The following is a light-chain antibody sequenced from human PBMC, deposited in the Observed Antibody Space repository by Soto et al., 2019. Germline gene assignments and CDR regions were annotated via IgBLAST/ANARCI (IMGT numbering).Light chain of an antibody. Sequence: GDRVTITCRASQSIGSCVAWYQQKPGKAPRLLIYKASRLESGVPSRFSGSGSGTEFTLTISSLQPDDFATYYCQQCNSYWYSFGQGTKLEIK. CDR2: KAS. J-gene: IGKJ2*01. V-gene: IGKV1-5*03. CDR1: QSIGSC. CDR3: QQCNSYWYS.